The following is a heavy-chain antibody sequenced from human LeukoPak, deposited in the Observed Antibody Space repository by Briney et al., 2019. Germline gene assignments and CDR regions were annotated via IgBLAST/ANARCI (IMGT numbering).Heavy chain of an antibody. CDR2: IKSKTDGGTT. CDR1: GFTFDDHG. J-gene: IGHJ4*02. D-gene: IGHD5-12*01. CDR3: TGSGYSGYDFEDY. V-gene: IGHV3-15*01. Sequence: GGSLRLSCAASGFTFDDHGMSWVRQAPGKGLEWVGRIKSKTDGGTTDYAAPVKGRFTISRDDSKNTLYLQMNSLKTEDTAVYYCTGSGYSGYDFEDYWGQGTLVTVSS.